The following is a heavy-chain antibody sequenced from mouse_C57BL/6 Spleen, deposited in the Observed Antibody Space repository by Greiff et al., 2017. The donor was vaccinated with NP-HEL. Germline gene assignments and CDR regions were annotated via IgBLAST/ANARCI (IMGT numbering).Heavy chain of an antibody. CDR3: ARLDYGAMDY. Sequence: QVQLQQPGAELVRPGSSVKLYCKASGYTFTSYWMHWVKQRPIQGLEWIGNIDPSDSETHYNQKFKDKATLTVDKSSSTAYMQLSSLTSEDSAVYYCARLDYGAMDYWGQGTSVTVSS. CDR1: GYTFTSYW. J-gene: IGHJ4*01. D-gene: IGHD1-1*02. V-gene: IGHV1-52*01. CDR2: IDPSDSET.